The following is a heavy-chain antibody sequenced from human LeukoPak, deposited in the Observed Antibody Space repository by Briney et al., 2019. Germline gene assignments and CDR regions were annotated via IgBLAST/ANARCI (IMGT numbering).Heavy chain of an antibody. CDR3: ARDRIAARPGDYYYYGMDV. V-gene: IGHV3-53*01. J-gene: IGHJ6*02. D-gene: IGHD6-6*01. CDR1: GFTLSSNY. CDR2: IYSGGST. Sequence: GGSLRLSCAASGFTLSSNYMSWVRQAPGKGLEWVAVIYSGGSTYYADSVKGRFTISRDNSKNKLYLQMNSLRAEDTAVYYCARDRIAARPGDYYYYGMDVWGQGTTVTVSS.